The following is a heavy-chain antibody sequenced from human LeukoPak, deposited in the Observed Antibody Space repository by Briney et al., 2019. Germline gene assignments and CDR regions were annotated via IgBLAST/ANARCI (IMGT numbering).Heavy chain of an antibody. CDR3: ARDPKAYEENAFDI. CDR1: GFTVSSNY. CDR2: IYSGGST. D-gene: IGHD3-22*01. V-gene: IGHV3-66*01. Sequence: GGSLRLSCAASGFTVSSNYMSWVRQAPGKGLEWVSVIYSGGSTYYADSVKGRFTISRDNSKNTLYLQKNSLRAEDTAVYYCARDPKAYEENAFDIWGQGTKVTVSS. J-gene: IGHJ3*02.